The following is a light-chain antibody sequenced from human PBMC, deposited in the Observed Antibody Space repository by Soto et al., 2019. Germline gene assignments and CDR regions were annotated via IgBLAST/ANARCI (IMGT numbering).Light chain of an antibody. CDR2: GAS. J-gene: IGKJ1*01. V-gene: IGKV3-15*01. Sequence: EIVMTQSPATLAVSPGERAILSFRASQSVSSSLAWYQQKPGQAPRLLIYGASTRATGIPARFSGSGSGTEFTLTISSLQSEDFAVYYCQQYNNWPPWTFGQGTKVDI. CDR3: QQYNNWPPWT. CDR1: QSVSSS.